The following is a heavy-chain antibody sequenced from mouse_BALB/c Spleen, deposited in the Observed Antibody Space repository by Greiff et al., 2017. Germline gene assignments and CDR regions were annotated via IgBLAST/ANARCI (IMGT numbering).Heavy chain of an antibody. CDR2: INPGSGGT. V-gene: IGHV1-54*01. CDR3: ARWDYYFDY. CDR1: GYAFTNYL. D-gene: IGHD4-1*01. Sequence: VKLMESGAELVRPGTSVKVSCKASGYAFTNYLIEWVKQRPGQGLEWIGVINPGSGGTNYNEKFKGKATLTADKSSSTAYMQLSSLTSDDSAVYYCARWDYYFDYWGQGTTLTVSS. J-gene: IGHJ2*01.